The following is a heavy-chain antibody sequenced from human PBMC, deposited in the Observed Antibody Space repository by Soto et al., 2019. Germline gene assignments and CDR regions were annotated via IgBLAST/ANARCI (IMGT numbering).Heavy chain of an antibody. V-gene: IGHV4-61*08. D-gene: IGHD6-13*01. CDR3: ARYRREAVAGYTLDN. CDR2: VYNSGST. CDR1: GGSISSGDYY. J-gene: IGHJ4*02. Sequence: SETLSLTCTVSGGSISSGDYYWSWIRQPPGKGLEWIGYVYNSGSTNYNPSLKSRVTISEDTSKSQFSLKVNSMTAADTAVYYCARYRREAVAGYTLDNWGQGILVTVSS.